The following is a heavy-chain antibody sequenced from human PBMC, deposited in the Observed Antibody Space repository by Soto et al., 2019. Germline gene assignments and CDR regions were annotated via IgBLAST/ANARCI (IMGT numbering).Heavy chain of an antibody. D-gene: IGHD6-19*01. J-gene: IGHJ4*02. Sequence: EVQLLESGGGLVQPGGSLRLSCAVAGFTFSSHAMSWVRQAPGKGLECVSSITGSGDSTYYVDSVKGRFTISRDKSKTTLSLQMNSLRAEDTAVYYCAKDLQFSVWLSSPTFDYWGQGTLVTVSS. V-gene: IGHV3-23*01. CDR3: AKDLQFSVWLSSPTFDY. CDR2: ITGSGDST. CDR1: GFTFSSHA.